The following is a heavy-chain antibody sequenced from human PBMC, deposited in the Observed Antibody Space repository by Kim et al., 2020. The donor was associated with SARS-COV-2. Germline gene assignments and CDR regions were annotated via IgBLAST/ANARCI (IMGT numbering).Heavy chain of an antibody. D-gene: IGHD1-1*01. V-gene: IGHV4-39*01. Sequence: YTPSLNSRVTISVDPSKNQFSLKLSSVTAADTAVYYCARHGRPGTRWFDPWGQGTLVTVSS. J-gene: IGHJ5*02. CDR3: ARHGRPGTRWFDP.